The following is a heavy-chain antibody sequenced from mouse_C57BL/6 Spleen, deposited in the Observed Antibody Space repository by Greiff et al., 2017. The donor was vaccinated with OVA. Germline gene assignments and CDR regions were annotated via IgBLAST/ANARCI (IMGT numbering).Heavy chain of an antibody. CDR1: GYAFSSSW. CDR3: ARWDYDWDAMDY. CDR2: IYPGDGDT. J-gene: IGHJ4*01. V-gene: IGHV1-82*01. D-gene: IGHD2-4*01. Sequence: QVQLQQSGPELVKPGASVKISCKASGYAFSSSWMNWVKQRPGKGLEWIGRIYPGDGDTNYNGKFKGKATLTADKSSSTAYMQLSSLTSEDSAVYFCARWDYDWDAMDYWGQGTSVTVSS.